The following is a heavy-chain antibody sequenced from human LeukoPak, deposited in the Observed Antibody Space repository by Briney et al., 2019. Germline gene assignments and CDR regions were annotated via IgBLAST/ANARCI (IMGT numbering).Heavy chain of an antibody. J-gene: IGHJ4*02. V-gene: IGHV2-5*01. CDR3: AHSFANYDFWSGYFLGQFDY. D-gene: IGHD3-3*01. CDR2: IYWNDDK. Sequence: SGPTLVNPTQTLTLTCTFSGFSLSTSGVGVGWIRQPPGKALEWLALIYWNDDKRYSPSLKSRLTITKDTSKNQVVLTMTNMDPVDTATYYCAHSFANYDFWSGYFLGQFDYWGRGTLVTVSS. CDR1: GFSLSTSGVG.